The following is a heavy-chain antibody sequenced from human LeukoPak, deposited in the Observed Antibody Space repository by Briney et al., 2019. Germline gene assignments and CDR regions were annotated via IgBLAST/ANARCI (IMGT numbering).Heavy chain of an antibody. Sequence: ASVKVSCKVSGYTLTDLSMHWVRQAPGKGLEWMGGFDPEDGETIYAQKFQGRVTMTEDTSTDTAYMELSSLRSEDTAVYYCATLSRGGSSRSDYWGQGTLVTVSS. CDR2: FDPEDGET. CDR3: ATLSRGGSSRSDY. D-gene: IGHD1-26*01. CDR1: GYTLTDLS. J-gene: IGHJ4*02. V-gene: IGHV1-24*01.